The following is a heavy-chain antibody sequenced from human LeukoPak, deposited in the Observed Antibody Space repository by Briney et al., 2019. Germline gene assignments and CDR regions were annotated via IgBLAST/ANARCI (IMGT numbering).Heavy chain of an antibody. Sequence: GGSLRLSCAASGFTFNGHWMTWVRQAPGKGLEWVANINEDGSGKYYVDSVKGRFTISRDNAKNSLYLQMNSLRAEDTAVYYCARIFPGNWFDPWGQGTLVTVSS. D-gene: IGHD3-3*01. V-gene: IGHV3-7*01. J-gene: IGHJ5*02. CDR1: GFTFNGHW. CDR3: ARIFPGNWFDP. CDR2: INEDGSGK.